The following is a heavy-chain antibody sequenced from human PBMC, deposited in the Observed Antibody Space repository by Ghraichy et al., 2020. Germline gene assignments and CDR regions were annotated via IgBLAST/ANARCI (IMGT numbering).Heavy chain of an antibody. D-gene: IGHD3-22*01. CDR1: GFTFGDYA. V-gene: IGHV3-49*04. CDR2: IRSKAYGGTT. J-gene: IGHJ4*02. Sequence: GGSLRLSCTASGFTFGDYAMSWVRQAPGKGLEWVGFIRSKAYGGTTEYAASVKGRFTISRDDSKSIAYLQMNSLKTEDTAVYYCTRDLGYYDSSGYWGQGTLVTVSS. CDR3: TRDLGYYDSSGY.